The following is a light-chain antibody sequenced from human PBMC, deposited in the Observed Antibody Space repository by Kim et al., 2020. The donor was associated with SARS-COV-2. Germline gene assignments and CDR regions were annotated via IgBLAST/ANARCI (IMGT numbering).Light chain of an antibody. V-gene: IGKV1-5*03. CDR3: QQYNNYSGT. CDR1: QSISSW. Sequence: DIQMTQSPSTLSASVGERVTITCRASQSISSWLAWYQHKPGKAPNLLIYKTSTLESGVPSRFSGTGSGTEFTLTINSLQPDDFATYYCQQYNNYSGTFGQGTKVDIK. CDR2: KTS. J-gene: IGKJ1*01.